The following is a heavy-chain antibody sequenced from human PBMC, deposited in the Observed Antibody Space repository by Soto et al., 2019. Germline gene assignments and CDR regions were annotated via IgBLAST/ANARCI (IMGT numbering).Heavy chain of an antibody. CDR2: LYYGRSA. J-gene: IGHJ4*02. CDR1: GDSISSYY. Sequence: QVQLQESGPGLVKPSETLSLTCAVSGDSISSYYCMWIRQPPGKGLESIGYLYYGRSANYNPSLKRRVTLAVDTSTNQCSVTLSSMTAADTAVYYCALRSMAVVPEYWGQGTLVTVSS. D-gene: IGHD3-22*01. V-gene: IGHV4-59*01. CDR3: ALRSMAVVPEY.